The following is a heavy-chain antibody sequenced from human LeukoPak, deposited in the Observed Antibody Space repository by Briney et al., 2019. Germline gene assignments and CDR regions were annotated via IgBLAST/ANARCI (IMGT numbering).Heavy chain of an antibody. CDR1: GGSISSYY. D-gene: IGHD3-10*01. CDR3: ARDRPNYYGSGSYSSYGMDV. V-gene: IGHV4-4*07. CDR2: IYTSGST. Sequence: SETLSLTCTVSGGSISSYYWSWIRQPAGKGLEWIGRIYTSGSTNYNPSLKSRVTISLDTSKNQFSLKLSSVTAADTAVYYCARDRPNYYGSGSYSSYGMDVWGQGTTVTVSS. J-gene: IGHJ6*02.